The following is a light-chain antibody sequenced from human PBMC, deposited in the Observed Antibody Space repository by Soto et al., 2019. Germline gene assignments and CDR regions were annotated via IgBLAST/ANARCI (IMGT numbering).Light chain of an antibody. V-gene: IGKV3-15*01. CDR3: QQYNSWLRWT. CDR1: QSVNSN. J-gene: IGKJ1*01. CDR2: DAS. Sequence: EIVMTQSPATLSVPPGERVTLSCRASQSVNSNLAWYQQKPGRGPRLLIYDASTRATGIPARFSGSGSGTEFTLTISSLQSEDFAVYYCQQYNSWLRWTFGQGTKVDIK.